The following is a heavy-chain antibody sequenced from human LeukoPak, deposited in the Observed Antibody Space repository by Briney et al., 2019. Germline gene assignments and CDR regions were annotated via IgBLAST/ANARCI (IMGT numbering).Heavy chain of an antibody. D-gene: IGHD3-10*01. CDR1: GFSFRNYA. Sequence: GGSLRLSCAASGFSFRNYAMNWVRQAPGKGLEWVSSISAGGSSTYSAETVKGRFTISRDNSKKTLYLQLNSLRAEDTAVYYCAKGNDFDYWGQGTLVTVSS. J-gene: IGHJ4*02. CDR2: ISAGGSST. V-gene: IGHV3-23*01. CDR3: AKGNDFDY.